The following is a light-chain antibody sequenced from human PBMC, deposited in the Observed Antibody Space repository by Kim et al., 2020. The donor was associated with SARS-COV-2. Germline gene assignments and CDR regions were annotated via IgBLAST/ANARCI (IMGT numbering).Light chain of an antibody. V-gene: IGKV3-15*01. Sequence: VSPGERATLSCRASQSVSSNLAWYQQKPGQGPRLLIYGASTRATGIPARFSGSGSGTEFTLTISSLQSEDFAVYYCQQYNDWPEAFGQGTKVEIK. CDR2: GAS. CDR1: QSVSSN. CDR3: QQYNDWPEA. J-gene: IGKJ1*01.